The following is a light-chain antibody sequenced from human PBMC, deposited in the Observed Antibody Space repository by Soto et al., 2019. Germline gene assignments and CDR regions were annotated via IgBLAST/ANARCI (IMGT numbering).Light chain of an antibody. V-gene: IGKV1-5*03. CDR2: KAS. CDR1: QSVSNW. J-gene: IGKJ1*01. Sequence: DIQMTQSPSTLSASVGDRVTISCRASQSVSNWLAWYQQKPGKAPKLLIYKASSLESGVPSRFSGSGSGTEFTLTISILQPDDFATYCCQQYNYYWTFGQGTKVEIK. CDR3: QQYNYYWT.